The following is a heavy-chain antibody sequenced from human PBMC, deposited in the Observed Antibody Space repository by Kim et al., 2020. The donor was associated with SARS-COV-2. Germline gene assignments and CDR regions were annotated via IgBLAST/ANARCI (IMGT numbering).Heavy chain of an antibody. CDR2: ISWDDDK. J-gene: IGHJ4*02. Sequence: GPPLVNPTQTLTLTCSFSGFSLSTSGVGMGWIRQPPGKALEWLALISWDDDKRYSPSLESRLTITKDTSKNQVVLTLTNMDPVDTARYYCGHRLGTRDGFNWGQGTLVTVSS. CDR3: GHRLGTRDGFN. CDR1: GFSLSTSGVG. D-gene: IGHD5-12*01. V-gene: IGHV2-5*02.